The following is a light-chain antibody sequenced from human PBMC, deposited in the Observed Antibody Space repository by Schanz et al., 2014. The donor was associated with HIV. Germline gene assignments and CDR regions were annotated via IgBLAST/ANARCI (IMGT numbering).Light chain of an antibody. Sequence: DVQMTQSPSSLSASVGDRVTITCRARQGIKNYLAWYQQKSGRPPKLLIYAASTLQSGVPSRFSGSGSGTDYTLTISSLQPEDFATYYCQQYDTYPYTFGQGTTLDLK. CDR2: AAS. V-gene: IGKV1-27*01. J-gene: IGKJ2*01. CDR1: QGIKNY. CDR3: QQYDTYPYT.